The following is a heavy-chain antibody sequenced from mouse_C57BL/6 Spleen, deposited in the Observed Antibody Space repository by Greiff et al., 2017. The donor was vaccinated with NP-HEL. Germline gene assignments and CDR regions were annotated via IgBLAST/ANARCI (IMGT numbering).Heavy chain of an antibody. J-gene: IGHJ4*01. V-gene: IGHV1-55*01. CDR1: GYTFTSYW. CDR2: IYPGSGST. CDR3: ARHYSNYVYYAMDY. Sequence: QVQLQQPGAELVKPGASVKMSCKASGYTFTSYWITWVKQRPGQGLEWIGDIYPGSGSTNYNEKFKSKATLTVDTSSSTAYMQLSSLTSEDSAVYYCARHYSNYVYYAMDYWGQGTSVTVSS. D-gene: IGHD2-5*01.